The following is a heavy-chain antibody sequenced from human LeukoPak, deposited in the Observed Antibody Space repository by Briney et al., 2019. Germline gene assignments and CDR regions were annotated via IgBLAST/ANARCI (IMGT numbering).Heavy chain of an antibody. J-gene: IGHJ4*02. CDR3: AIEMTTTDFDY. D-gene: IGHD1-26*01. Sequence: PSETLSLTCTVSGGSIGIYFASWIRQPPGKGLEWIGCIYSSGSTNYNPSLKSRVTVSVDMSKNQFSLKLNSVTAADTAVYYCAIEMTTTDFDYWGQGTLVTVSS. V-gene: IGHV4-59*12. CDR2: IYSSGST. CDR1: GGSIGIYF.